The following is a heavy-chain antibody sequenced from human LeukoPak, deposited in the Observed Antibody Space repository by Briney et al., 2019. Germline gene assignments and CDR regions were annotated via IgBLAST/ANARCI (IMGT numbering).Heavy chain of an antibody. CDR3: ARGGFRFFAH. J-gene: IGHJ5*02. D-gene: IGHD3-22*01. V-gene: IGHV3-7*04. CDR2: INQDGTEK. CDR1: GFIFSSYW. Sequence: GGSLRLSCAASGFIFSSYWMNWVRQAPGKGLEWVANINQDGTEKYYVDSVKGRFTISRDNAKNSLYLQMNSLRAEDTAVYYCARGGFRFFAHWGQGTLVTVSS.